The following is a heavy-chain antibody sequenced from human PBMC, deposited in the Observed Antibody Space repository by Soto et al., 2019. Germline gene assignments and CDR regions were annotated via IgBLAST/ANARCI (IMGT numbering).Heavy chain of an antibody. Sequence: EVQLLESGGGLVQPGGSLRLSCAASGFTFSRHAMSWVRQAPGKGLEWVSSISDNGGSTYYADFVKGRFIISRDNSKNTLYLQMNSLRVDDTAVYYCAKSTTNWFDPWGQGTLVTVSS. CDR2: ISDNGGST. V-gene: IGHV3-23*01. CDR1: GFTFSRHA. CDR3: AKSTTNWFDP. J-gene: IGHJ5*02. D-gene: IGHD2-2*01.